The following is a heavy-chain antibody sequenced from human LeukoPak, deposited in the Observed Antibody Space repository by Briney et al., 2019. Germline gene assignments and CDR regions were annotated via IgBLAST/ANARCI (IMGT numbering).Heavy chain of an antibody. CDR1: GYTFTGYY. V-gene: IGHV1-2*02. CDR3: ARSMIVAEIIDY. Sequence: GASVKVSCKASGYTFTGYYMHWVRQAPGQGLEWMGWINPNSGGTNYAQKFQGRVTMTRDTSISTAYMELNRLRSDDTAVYYCARSMIVAEIIDYWGQGTLVTVSS. D-gene: IGHD3-22*01. CDR2: INPNSGGT. J-gene: IGHJ4*02.